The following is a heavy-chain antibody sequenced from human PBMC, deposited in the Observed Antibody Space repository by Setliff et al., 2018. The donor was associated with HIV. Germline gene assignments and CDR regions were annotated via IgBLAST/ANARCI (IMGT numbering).Heavy chain of an antibody. CDR3: ARVRLIFTMIVVVSGAFDI. D-gene: IGHD3-22*01. CDR2: ISTYNADT. CDR1: GYTFTSYG. V-gene: IGHV1-18*01. J-gene: IGHJ3*02. Sequence: ASVKVSCKASGYTFTSYGISWVRQAPGQGLEWMGWISTYNADTNYAQNLQGRVTMTTDTSTSTAYMELRSLRSDDTAVYYCARVRLIFTMIVVVSGAFDIWGQGTMVTVSS.